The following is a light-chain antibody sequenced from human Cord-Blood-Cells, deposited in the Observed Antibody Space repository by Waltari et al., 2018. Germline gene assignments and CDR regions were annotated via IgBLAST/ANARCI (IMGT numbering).Light chain of an antibody. CDR3: SSYTSSSTE. V-gene: IGLV2-14*01. Sequence: QSALTQPASVSGSPGQSITISCTGTSSDVGGYNYVSWYQQHPGKAPKLMIYDVSKRPSWVSNRFSGSKSGNTASLTISGLQAEDEADYYCSSYTSSSTEFGGGTKLTVL. CDR1: SSDVGGYNY. J-gene: IGLJ3*02. CDR2: DVS.